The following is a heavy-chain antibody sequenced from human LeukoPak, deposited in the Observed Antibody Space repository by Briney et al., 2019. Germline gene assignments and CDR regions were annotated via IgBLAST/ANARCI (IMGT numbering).Heavy chain of an antibody. V-gene: IGHV1-8*01. CDR1: GDTFTSYD. CDR2: MNPNSGNT. Sequence: ASVKVSCKAAGDTFTSYDINLVRQATGQGLEWIGWMNPNSGNTGYAQKFQGRVTMTRNTSISTAYMELSSLRSEDTAVYYCARVNVDIVATIWVYYYGMDVWGQGTTVTVSS. D-gene: IGHD5-12*01. CDR3: ARVNVDIVATIWVYYYGMDV. J-gene: IGHJ6*02.